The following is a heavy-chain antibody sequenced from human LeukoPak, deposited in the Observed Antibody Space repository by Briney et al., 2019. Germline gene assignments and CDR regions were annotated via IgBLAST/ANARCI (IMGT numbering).Heavy chain of an antibody. CDR2: INYSGST. D-gene: IGHD2-21*02. CDR1: GGTISSYY. Sequence: SETLSLTCIVSGGTISSYYWSWIRQPPGKGLEWIGYINYSGSTNYNPSLKSRVTMSVVTSKNQFSLKLSSVTAADTAVYYCAKPTCGGDCSHFDYWGQGTLVTVSS. J-gene: IGHJ4*02. V-gene: IGHV4-59*08. CDR3: AKPTCGGDCSHFDY.